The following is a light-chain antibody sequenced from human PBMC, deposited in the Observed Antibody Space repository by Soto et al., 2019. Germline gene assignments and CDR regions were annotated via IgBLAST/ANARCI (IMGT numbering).Light chain of an antibody. CDR3: QHYSTGLWT. CDR2: GAS. V-gene: IGKV3-15*01. CDR1: QSVSTK. J-gene: IGKJ1*01. Sequence: EIVMTQSPATLSVSPGERATLSCRASQSVSTKLAWYQQKPGQGPRLLIYGASTRATGIPARFSGSGSGTEFTVTFTSLQSEDFALYDCQHYSTGLWTFGQGTKVEIK.